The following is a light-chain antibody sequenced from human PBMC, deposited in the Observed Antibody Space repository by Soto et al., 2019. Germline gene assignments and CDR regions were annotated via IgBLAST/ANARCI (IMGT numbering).Light chain of an antibody. CDR1: QSVSSY. CDR3: QQYNSYPLT. Sequence: TQSPATLSLSPGERATLSCRASQSVSSYLAWYQQKPGKAPKLLIYKASSLESGVPSRFSGSGSGTEFTLTISSLQPDDFATYYCQQYNSYPLTFGPGTKVDIK. CDR2: KAS. J-gene: IGKJ3*01. V-gene: IGKV1-5*03.